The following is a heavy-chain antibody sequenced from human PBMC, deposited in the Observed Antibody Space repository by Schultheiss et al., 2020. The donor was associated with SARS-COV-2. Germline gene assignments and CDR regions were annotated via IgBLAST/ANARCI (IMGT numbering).Heavy chain of an antibody. V-gene: IGHV1-2*02. Sequence: GESLKISCKASGYTFTGYYMHWVRQAPGQGLEWMGWINPNSGGTNYAQKFQGRVTMTRDTSISTAYMELSRLRSDDTAVYYCARDRGRITMVRGVIADYWGQGTLVTVSS. CDR3: ARDRGRITMVRGVIADY. J-gene: IGHJ4*02. CDR2: INPNSGGT. D-gene: IGHD3-10*01. CDR1: GYTFTGYY.